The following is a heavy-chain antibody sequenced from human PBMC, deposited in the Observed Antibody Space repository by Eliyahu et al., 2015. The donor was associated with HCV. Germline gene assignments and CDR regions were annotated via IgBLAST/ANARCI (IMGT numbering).Heavy chain of an antibody. Sequence: QVQLVQSGAEVRKPGASVTVSCKASGYTFSSSYYFHWVRQAPGQGAWLMGIINPGGGDTRYAPKFQGRVTMTRDTSTSTVYMEVSSLRFEDTALYFCAREGDGITLAFWGQGTLVTVFS. CDR1: GYTFSSSYY. CDR2: INPGGGDT. J-gene: IGHJ4*02. V-gene: IGHV1-46*01. CDR3: AREGDGITLAF. D-gene: IGHD3-10*01.